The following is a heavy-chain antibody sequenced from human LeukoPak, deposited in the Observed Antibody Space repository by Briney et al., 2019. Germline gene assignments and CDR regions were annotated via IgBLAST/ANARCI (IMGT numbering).Heavy chain of an antibody. CDR2: ISAYNGNT. CDR1: GYTFTSYG. J-gene: IGHJ5*02. CDR3: ARGHYDFWSGYWSDWFDP. V-gene: IGHV1-18*01. D-gene: IGHD3-3*01. Sequence: ASVKVSCKASGYTFTSYGISWVRQAPGQGLEWMGWISAYNGNTNYAQKFQGRVTITRNTSISTAYMELSSLRSEDTAVYYCARGHYDFWSGYWSDWFDPWGQGTLVTVSS.